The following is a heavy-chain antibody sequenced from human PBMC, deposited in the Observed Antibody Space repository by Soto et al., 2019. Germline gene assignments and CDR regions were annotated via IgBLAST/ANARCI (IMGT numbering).Heavy chain of an antibody. CDR3: AREGITIFGVVMQYYFDY. D-gene: IGHD3-3*01. J-gene: IGHJ4*02. CDR2: ISAYNGNT. V-gene: IGHV1-18*01. Sequence: ASVKVSCKASGYTFTSYGISWVRQAPGQGLEWMGWISAYNGNTNYAQKLQGRVTMTTDTSTSTAYMELGSLRSDDTAVYYCAREGITIFGVVMQYYFDYWGQGTLVTVSS. CDR1: GYTFTSYG.